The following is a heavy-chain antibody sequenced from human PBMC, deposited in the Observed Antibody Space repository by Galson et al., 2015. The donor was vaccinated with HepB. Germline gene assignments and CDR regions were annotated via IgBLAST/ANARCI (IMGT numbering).Heavy chain of an antibody. CDR3: ARDADYLDCSGYDVWAFDI. D-gene: IGHD3-22*01. CDR2: IIPILGIA. J-gene: IGHJ3*02. Sequence: SVKVSCKASGGTFSSYTISWVRQAPGQGLEWMGRIIPILGIANYAQKFQGRVTITADKSTSTAYMELSSLRSEDTAVYYCARDADYLDCSGYDVWAFDIWGQGTMVTVSS. CDR1: GGTFSSYT. V-gene: IGHV1-69*04.